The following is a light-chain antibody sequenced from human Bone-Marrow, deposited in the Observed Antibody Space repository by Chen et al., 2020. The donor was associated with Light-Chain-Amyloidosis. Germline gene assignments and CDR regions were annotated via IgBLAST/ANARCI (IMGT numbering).Light chain of an antibody. Sequence: IRFIQPPSSLSASTGDIVTITCRASQGITNYLAWYQQRPGEAPHLLISAASTLHSGVPSRFNGTGSGTDFTLTITSLQSEDFATYFCQQYYTYPLTFGGGTKVDI. CDR2: AAS. CDR1: QGITNY. V-gene: IGKV1-8*01. CDR3: QQYYTYPLT. J-gene: IGKJ4*01.